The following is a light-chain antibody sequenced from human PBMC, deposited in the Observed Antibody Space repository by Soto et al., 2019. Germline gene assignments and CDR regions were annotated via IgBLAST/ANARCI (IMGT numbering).Light chain of an antibody. J-gene: IGLJ1*01. CDR2: EVS. V-gene: IGLV2-14*01. CDR3: SPYTSNNTRV. Sequence: QSVLTQPASVSGSPGQSITISCTGTSSDIGGFYYVSWYQHHPGKGPKLLIYEVSYRPSGISDRFSGSKSGNTASLTISGLQPEDDGDYYCSPYTSNNTRVFGTGTKVTVL. CDR1: SSDIGGFYY.